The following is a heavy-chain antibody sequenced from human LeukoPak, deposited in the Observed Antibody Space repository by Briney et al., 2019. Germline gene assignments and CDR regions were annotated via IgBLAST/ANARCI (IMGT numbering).Heavy chain of an antibody. CDR1: GFTFSSYA. V-gene: IGHV3-30-3*01. D-gene: IGHD6-19*01. Sequence: PGGSLRLSCAASGFTFSSYAMHWVRQAPGKGLEWGAVISYDGSNKYYADSVKGRFTISRDNSKNTLYLQMNSLRAEDTAVYYCARSSSGWTGDDFDYWGQGTLVTVSS. CDR2: ISYDGSNK. CDR3: ARSSSGWTGDDFDY. J-gene: IGHJ4*02.